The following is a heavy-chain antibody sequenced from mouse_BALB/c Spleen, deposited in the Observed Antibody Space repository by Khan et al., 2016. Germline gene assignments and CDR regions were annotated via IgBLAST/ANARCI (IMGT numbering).Heavy chain of an antibody. Sequence: EVELVESGRGLVKPGGSLKLSCAASGFAFSRYDMSWVRQTPEKRLEWVAFISSGGDFTYYPDTVNGQFTISRDNTNNTLYLQMSSLRSDDTTIYYWARNGVPRWYFDVWGAGTTVTVSA. J-gene: IGHJ1*01. CDR2: ISSGGDFT. V-gene: IGHV5-12-1*01. CDR3: ARNGVPRWYFDV. CDR1: GFAFSRYD.